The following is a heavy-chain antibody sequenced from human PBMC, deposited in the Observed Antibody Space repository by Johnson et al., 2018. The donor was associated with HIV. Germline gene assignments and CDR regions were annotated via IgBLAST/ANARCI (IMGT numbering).Heavy chain of an antibody. Sequence: VQLVESGGGVVQPGRSLRLSCAASGFTFNDHAMNWVRQAPGKGLEWVSGIGTTGDTFFLDSVKGRFTISRDTAKNSLYLQMNSLRAEDTALYYCTRARYSSSWYNGDAFDIWGQGTMVTVSS. D-gene: IGHD6-13*01. CDR1: GFTFNDHA. J-gene: IGHJ3*02. CDR3: TRARYSSSWYNGDAFDI. V-gene: IGHV3-23*04. CDR2: IGTTGDT.